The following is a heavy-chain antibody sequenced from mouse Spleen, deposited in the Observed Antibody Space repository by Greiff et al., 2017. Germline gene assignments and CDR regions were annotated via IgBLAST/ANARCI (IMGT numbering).Heavy chain of an antibody. Sequence: EVQLQESGPGLVKPSQSLSLTCSVTGYSITSGYYWNWIRQFPGNKLEWMGYIGYDGSNNYNPSLKNRISITRDTSKNQFFLKLKSVTTEDTATYYCARDNGYYSWFAYWGQGTLVTVSA. CDR1: GYSITSGYY. V-gene: IGHV3-6*01. J-gene: IGHJ3*01. D-gene: IGHD2-3*01. CDR2: IGYDGSN. CDR3: ARDNGYYSWFAY.